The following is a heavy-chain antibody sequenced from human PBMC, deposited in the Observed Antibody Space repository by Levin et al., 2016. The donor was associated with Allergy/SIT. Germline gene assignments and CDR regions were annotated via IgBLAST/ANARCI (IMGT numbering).Heavy chain of an antibody. CDR3: ARHEGHSGSAFDY. Sequence: SETLSLTCTVSGGSISSSSYYWGWIRQPPGKGLEWIGSIYYSGSTYYNPSLKSRVTISVDTSKNQFSLKLSSVTAADTAVYYCARHEGHSGSAFDYWGQGTLVTVSS. CDR2: IYYSGST. D-gene: IGHD1-26*01. J-gene: IGHJ4*02. V-gene: IGHV4-39*01. CDR1: GGSISSSSYY.